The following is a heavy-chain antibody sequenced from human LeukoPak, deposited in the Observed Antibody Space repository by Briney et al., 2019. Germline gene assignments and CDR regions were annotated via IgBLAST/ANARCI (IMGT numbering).Heavy chain of an antibody. CDR2: IYFSGST. J-gene: IGHJ4*02. CDR1: GGSISSSSYY. D-gene: IGHD2-2*01. CDR3: ARVVVPAVDFDY. Sequence: SETLSLTCTVSGGSISSSSYYWGWIRQPPGKGLEGIGSIYFSGSTYYNPSLKSRVTISVATSKHPFSLKLSSVTAADTAVYYCARVVVPAVDFDYWGQGTLVTVSS. V-gene: IGHV4-39*07.